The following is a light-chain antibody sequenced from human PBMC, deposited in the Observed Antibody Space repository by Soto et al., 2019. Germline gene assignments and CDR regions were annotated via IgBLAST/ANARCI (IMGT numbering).Light chain of an antibody. CDR3: QQYNNWPPT. V-gene: IGKV3-20*01. CDR1: QSVSSNY. J-gene: IGKJ5*01. Sequence: EIVLTQSPGTLSLSPGERATLSCRASQSVSSNYLAWYQQRPGQAPRLLIYDASSRATGIADRFSGSGSGTDFTLTISRLEPEDFAVYFCQQYNNWPPTFGQGTRLEIK. CDR2: DAS.